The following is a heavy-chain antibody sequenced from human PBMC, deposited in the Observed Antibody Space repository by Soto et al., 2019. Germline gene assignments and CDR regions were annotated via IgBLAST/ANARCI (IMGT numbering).Heavy chain of an antibody. CDR1: GFTFSSYG. Sequence: QVQLVESGGGVVQPGRSRRLSCAASGFTFSSYGMHWVRQAPGKGLEWVAVISYDGSNKYYADSVKGRFTISRDNSKNTLYLQMNSLRAEDTAVYYCAKNHPGFDYWGQGTLVTVSS. CDR2: ISYDGSNK. J-gene: IGHJ4*02. V-gene: IGHV3-30*18. D-gene: IGHD3-10*01. CDR3: AKNHPGFDY.